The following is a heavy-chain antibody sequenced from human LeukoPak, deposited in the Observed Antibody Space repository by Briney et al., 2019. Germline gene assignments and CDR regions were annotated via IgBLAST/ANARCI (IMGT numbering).Heavy chain of an antibody. CDR1: GFTFSDYY. CDR2: ISGSSVTT. J-gene: IGHJ4*02. V-gene: IGHV3-23*01. Sequence: PGGSLRLSCAASGFTFSDYYMSWIRQAPGKGLEWVSTISGSSVTTYYADSVKGRFTISGDNSKNTLYLQMNSLRAEDTAVYYCAKLDYYGNYWGQGTLVTVSS. D-gene: IGHD3-10*01. CDR3: AKLDYYGNY.